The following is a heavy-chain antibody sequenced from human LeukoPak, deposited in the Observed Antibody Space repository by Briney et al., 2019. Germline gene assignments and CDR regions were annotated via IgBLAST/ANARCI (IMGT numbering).Heavy chain of an antibody. J-gene: IGHJ4*02. CDR1: GGSFSGYY. CDR2: INHSGST. CDR3: ARGLPLRFLEP. V-gene: IGHV4-34*01. D-gene: IGHD3-3*01. Sequence: SSETLSLTCAVYGGSFSGYYWSWIRQPPGKGLEWIGEINHSGSTNYNPSLKSRVTISVDTSKNQFSLKLSSVTAADTAVYYRARGLPLRFLEPWGQGTLVTVSS.